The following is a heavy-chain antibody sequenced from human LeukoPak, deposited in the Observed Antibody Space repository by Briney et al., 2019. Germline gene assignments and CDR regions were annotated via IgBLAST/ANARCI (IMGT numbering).Heavy chain of an antibody. CDR1: GFSFSTYS. V-gene: IGHV3-21*01. D-gene: IGHD4-11*01. J-gene: IGHJ4*02. CDR2: ISSSRSYI. Sequence: PGGSLRLSCAAFGFSFSTYSMNWVRQAPGKGVEWVASISSSRSYIYYADSVKGRFTISRDNGKNSLYLQMNSLRAEDTAVYYCARDLVTATMFSRSLEYWGQGTLVTVPS. CDR3: ARDLVTATMFSRSLEY.